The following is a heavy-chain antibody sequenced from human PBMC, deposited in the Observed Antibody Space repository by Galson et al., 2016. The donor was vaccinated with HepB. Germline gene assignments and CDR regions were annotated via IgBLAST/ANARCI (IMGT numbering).Heavy chain of an antibody. V-gene: IGHV4-31*03. Sequence: TLSLTCTVSGGSISSGGYYWTWIRQYPGKGLEWIGYIYYRGSTHYHPSLKSRITISIDTSRNQFSLKLTSVTAADTAVYYCARDDFWSGSSSGWFDPWGQGTLVTVSS. CDR3: ARDDFWSGSSSGWFDP. J-gene: IGHJ5*02. CDR2: IYYRGST. CDR1: GGSISSGGYY. D-gene: IGHD3-3*01.